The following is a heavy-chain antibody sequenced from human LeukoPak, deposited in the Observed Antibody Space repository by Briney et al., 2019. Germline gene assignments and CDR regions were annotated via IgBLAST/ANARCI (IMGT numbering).Heavy chain of an antibody. CDR2: IHFSGII. CDR3: ARCYGDFEFDY. J-gene: IGHJ4*02. Sequence: SETLSLTCTVSGASISSHYWSWIRQPGGKGLEWIGRIHFSGIINYNPSLKSRITMSVDTSKNQFSLRLSSVTAADTAVYYCARCYGDFEFDYWGQGTLVTVSS. V-gene: IGHV4-4*07. D-gene: IGHD4-17*01. CDR1: GASISSHY.